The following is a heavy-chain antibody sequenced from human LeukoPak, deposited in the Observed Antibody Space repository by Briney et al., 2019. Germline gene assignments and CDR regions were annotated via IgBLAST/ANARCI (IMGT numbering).Heavy chain of an antibody. CDR3: ARGPFGLFDY. CDR1: GFIYSDWW. J-gene: IGHJ4*02. V-gene: IGHV3-7*01. CDR2: IKQDGSEK. D-gene: IGHD3-10*01. Sequence: PGGSLRLSCVASGFIYSDWWMNWVRQAPGKGLEWVANIKQDGSEKYYVDSVKGRFTISRDNAKNSLYLQMNSLRAEDTAVYYCARGPFGLFDYWGQGTLVTVSS.